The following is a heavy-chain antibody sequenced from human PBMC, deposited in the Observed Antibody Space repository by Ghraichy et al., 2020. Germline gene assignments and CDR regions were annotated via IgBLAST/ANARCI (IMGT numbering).Heavy chain of an antibody. J-gene: IGHJ5*02. CDR1: GYTFTGYY. D-gene: IGHD4-17*01. V-gene: IGHV1-2*02. Sequence: ASVKVSCKASGYTFTGYYMHWVRQAPGQGLEWMGWINPNSGGTNYAQKFQGRVTMTRDTSISTAYMELSRLRSDDTAVYYCARVPVNDYGDYFWFDPWGQGTLVTVSS. CDR3: ARVPVNDYGDYFWFDP. CDR2: INPNSGGT.